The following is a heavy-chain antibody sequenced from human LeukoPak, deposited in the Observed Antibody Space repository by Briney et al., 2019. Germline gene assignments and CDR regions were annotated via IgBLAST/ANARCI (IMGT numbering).Heavy chain of an antibody. D-gene: IGHD3-10*01. J-gene: IGHJ1*01. CDR1: GFTFSNYG. CDR2: ISYDGSNK. CDR3: AKGPVRGVPRSDFQH. V-gene: IGHV3-30*18. Sequence: GSLRLSCAASGFTFSNYGMHWVRQAPGKGLEWVAVISYDGSNKYYADSVKGRFTISRDNSKNTLYLQMNSLRAEDTAVYYCAKGPVRGVPRSDFQHWGQGTLVTVSS.